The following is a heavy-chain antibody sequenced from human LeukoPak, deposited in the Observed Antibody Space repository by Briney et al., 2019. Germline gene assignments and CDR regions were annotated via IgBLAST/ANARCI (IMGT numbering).Heavy chain of an antibody. Sequence: GGSLRLSCAASGFTFNSHAMSWVRQPPGKGLEWVSAVSASGADTYYAASVKGRLTISRDNSRNTVYLQINSLGAEDTAVYYCAKHAVPRYSDTTGYSRTFDSWGQGTLVTVSS. J-gene: IGHJ4*02. CDR1: GFTFNSHA. D-gene: IGHD3-22*01. V-gene: IGHV3-23*01. CDR2: VSASGADT. CDR3: AKHAVPRYSDTTGYSRTFDS.